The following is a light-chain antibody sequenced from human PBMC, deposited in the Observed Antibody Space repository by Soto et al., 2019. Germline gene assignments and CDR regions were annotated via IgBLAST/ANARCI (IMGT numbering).Light chain of an antibody. CDR3: MQALQSLT. Sequence: EIGMTQSPLTLPVTPGEPASISCRSSQSLLYNNTYNYLDWYVQKPGQSPQLLIYFGSNRAPGVPDRFSGSGSGTDFTLKINRVEAEDVGTYYCMQALQSLTFGQGTRLEIK. CDR2: FGS. J-gene: IGKJ5*01. CDR1: QSLLYNNTYNY. V-gene: IGKV2-28*01.